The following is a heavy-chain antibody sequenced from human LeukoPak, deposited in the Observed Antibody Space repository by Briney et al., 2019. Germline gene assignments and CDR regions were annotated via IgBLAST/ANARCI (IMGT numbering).Heavy chain of an antibody. CDR3: ARGYFY. CDR2: IYNSVRT. Sequence: SETLSLACSVSGGSISNYYWSWIRQPPGKGLEWIGYIYNSVRTNYNPSLRSRVTISADTSKNQFYLKLTSVTAVDTAVYYCARGYFYWGQGTLVTVSS. D-gene: IGHD1-1*01. V-gene: IGHV4-59*01. J-gene: IGHJ4*02. CDR1: GGSISNYY.